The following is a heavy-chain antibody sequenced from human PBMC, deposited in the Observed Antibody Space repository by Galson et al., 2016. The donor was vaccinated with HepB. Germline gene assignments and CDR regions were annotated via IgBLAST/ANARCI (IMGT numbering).Heavy chain of an antibody. D-gene: IGHD3-9*01. CDR3: ARAPLRYFDWDI. J-gene: IGHJ3*02. Sequence: TLSLTCSVSGGSISSGGYYWSWIRQHPGKGLEWIGYIYYSGNTWYNPSLKSRVTISVDTSKKQFALKLSSVTAADTAVYYCARAPLRYFDWDIWGQGTMVTVSS. CDR1: GGSISSGGYY. CDR2: IYYSGNT. V-gene: IGHV4-31*03.